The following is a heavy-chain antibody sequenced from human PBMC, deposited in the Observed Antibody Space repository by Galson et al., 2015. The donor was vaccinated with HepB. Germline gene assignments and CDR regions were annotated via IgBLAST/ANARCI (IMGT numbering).Heavy chain of an antibody. CDR3: ARGGFGDGHWFDP. Sequence: SVKVSCKAFGYTFTNYGFSWIRQAPGQGLEWLGWISIYNGNTNYAQKVQGRVTMTTDTSTSTAYLELRSLRSDDTAVYYCARGGFGDGHWFDPWGQGTLVTVSS. V-gene: IGHV1-18*01. J-gene: IGHJ5*02. CDR1: GYTFTNYG. D-gene: IGHD3-16*01. CDR2: ISIYNGNT.